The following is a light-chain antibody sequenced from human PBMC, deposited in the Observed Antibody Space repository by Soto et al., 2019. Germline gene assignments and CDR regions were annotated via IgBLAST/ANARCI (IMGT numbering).Light chain of an antibody. V-gene: IGLV2-23*02. CDR1: SSDVGSYNL. CDR2: EVN. J-gene: IGLJ7*01. CDR3: CSYAGPTTHTV. Sequence: QSALTQPASVSGSPGPSITFSCTGTSSDVGSYNLVSWYQQHPGRAPKLIISEVNKRPSGISDRFSGSKSGSTASLTISGLQAEDEADYYCCSYAGPTTHTVVGGGTQLTVL.